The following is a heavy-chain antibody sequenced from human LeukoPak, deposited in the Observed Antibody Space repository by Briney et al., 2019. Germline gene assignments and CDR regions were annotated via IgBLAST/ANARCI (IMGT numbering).Heavy chain of an antibody. CDR3: ARQSRYYYDSSGYLGD. CDR1: GGSISSSSYY. Sequence: SETLSLTCTVSGGSISSSSYYWGWIRQPPGKGLEWIGSIYYSGSTYYNPSLKSRVTISVDTSKNQFSLKLSPVTAADTAVYYCARQSRYYYDSSGYLGDWGQGTLVTVSS. J-gene: IGHJ4*02. D-gene: IGHD3-22*01. V-gene: IGHV4-39*01. CDR2: IYYSGST.